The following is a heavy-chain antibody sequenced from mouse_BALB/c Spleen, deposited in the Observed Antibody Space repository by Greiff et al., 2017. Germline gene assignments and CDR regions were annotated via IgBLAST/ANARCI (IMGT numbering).Heavy chain of an antibody. CDR1: GYTFTDYN. Sequence: VQLKQSGPELVKPGASVKISCKASGYTFTDYNMHWVKQSHGKSLEWIGYIYPYNGGTGYNQKFKSKATLTVDNSSSTAYMELRSLTSEDSAVYYCSLYYGYEFDYWGQGTTLTVSS. V-gene: IGHV1S29*02. J-gene: IGHJ2*01. CDR3: SLYYGYEFDY. CDR2: IYPYNGGT. D-gene: IGHD2-2*01.